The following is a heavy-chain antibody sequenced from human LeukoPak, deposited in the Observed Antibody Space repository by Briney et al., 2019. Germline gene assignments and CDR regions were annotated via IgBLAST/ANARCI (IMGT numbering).Heavy chain of an antibody. D-gene: IGHD3-16*01. Sequence: SETLSLTCAVSGGSISGFYWTWIRQPPGKGLEFIGQIHHSGSTDYNPSLKSRITMSVDTSKNQFFLSLNSVTAADTAVYYCAKFGLYYNMDVWGQGTTVTVSS. CDR1: GGSISGFY. CDR2: IHHSGST. V-gene: IGHV4-59*03. CDR3: AKFGLYYNMDV. J-gene: IGHJ6*02.